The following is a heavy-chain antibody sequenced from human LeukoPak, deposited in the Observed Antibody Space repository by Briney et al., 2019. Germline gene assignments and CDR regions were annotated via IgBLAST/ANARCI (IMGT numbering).Heavy chain of an antibody. D-gene: IGHD6-13*01. CDR3: AREATAAGGLGRGYYYYMDV. J-gene: IGHJ6*03. Sequence: ASVKVSCKASGYTFTGYYMHWVRQAPGQGLEWMGWINPNSGGTNYAQKFQGRVTMTRDTSISTAYMELSRLRSDGTAVYYCAREATAAGGLGRGYYYYMDVWGKGTTVTVSS. CDR2: INPNSGGT. V-gene: IGHV1-2*02. CDR1: GYTFTGYY.